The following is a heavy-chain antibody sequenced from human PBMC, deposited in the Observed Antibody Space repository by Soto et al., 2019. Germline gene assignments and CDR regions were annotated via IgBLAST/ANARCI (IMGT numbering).Heavy chain of an antibody. Sequence: GASVKVSCKASGYTFTGYYMHWVRQAPGQGLEWMGWINPNSGGTNYAQKFQGWVTMTRDTSISTAYMELSRLRSDDTAVYYCARGPVLRYFDWFPDPSYFDYWGQGTLVTVSS. CDR3: ARGPVLRYFDWFPDPSYFDY. CDR2: INPNSGGT. CDR1: GYTFTGYY. V-gene: IGHV1-2*04. J-gene: IGHJ4*02. D-gene: IGHD3-9*01.